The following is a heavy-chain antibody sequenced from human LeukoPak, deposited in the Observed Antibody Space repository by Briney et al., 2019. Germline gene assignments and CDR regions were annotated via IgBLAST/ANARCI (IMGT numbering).Heavy chain of an antibody. Sequence: GWVRQPPGKGLEWIGSIYYSGSTYYNPSLKSRVTISVDTSKNQFSLKLSSVTAADTAVYYCASRGRESDYWGQGTLVTVSS. V-gene: IGHV4-39*01. CDR3: ASRGRESDY. J-gene: IGHJ4*02. D-gene: IGHD1-26*01. CDR2: IYYSGST.